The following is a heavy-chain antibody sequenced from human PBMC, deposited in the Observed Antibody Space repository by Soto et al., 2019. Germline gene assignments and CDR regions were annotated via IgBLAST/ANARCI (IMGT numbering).Heavy chain of an antibody. CDR3: ARGSGWYKSLYYFDY. V-gene: IGHV1-3*01. CDR1: GYTFTSYA. J-gene: IGHJ4*02. CDR2: INAGNGNT. D-gene: IGHD6-19*01. Sequence: ASVKVSCKASGYTFTSYAMHWVRQAPGQRLEWMGWINAGNGNTKYSLQCQGRVTIIRDTSASTAYMEMSSLRSEDTAVYYCARGSGWYKSLYYFDYWGQGTLVTVSS.